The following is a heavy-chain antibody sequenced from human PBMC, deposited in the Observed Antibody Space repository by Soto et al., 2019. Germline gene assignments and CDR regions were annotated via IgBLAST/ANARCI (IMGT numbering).Heavy chain of an antibody. CDR2: IWYDGSNK. V-gene: IGHV3-33*01. CDR3: ARGWYCGGDCYEWYFDL. CDR1: GFTFSSYG. Sequence: QAQLVESGGGVVQSGRSLRLSCAASGFTFSSYGMHWVRQAPGKGLEWVAVIWYDGSNKYYADSVKGRFTISRDNSKNTLYLQMNSLRAEDTAVYYCARGWYCGGDCYEWYFDLWGRGTLVTVSS. D-gene: IGHD2-21*02. J-gene: IGHJ2*01.